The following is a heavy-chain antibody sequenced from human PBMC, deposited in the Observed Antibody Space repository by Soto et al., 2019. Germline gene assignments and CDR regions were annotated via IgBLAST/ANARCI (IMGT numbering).Heavy chain of an antibody. CDR2: ISYDGSNK. V-gene: IGHV3-30*18. CDR1: GFTFSSYG. J-gene: IGHJ3*02. Sequence: GGSLRLSCAASGFTFSSYGMHWVRQAPGKGLEWVAVISYDGSNKYYADSVKGRFTISRDNSKNTLYLQMNSLRAEDTAVYYCAKGPVPYYYDSSGYYYGDDAFDIWGQGTMVT. D-gene: IGHD3-22*01. CDR3: AKGPVPYYYDSSGYYYGDDAFDI.